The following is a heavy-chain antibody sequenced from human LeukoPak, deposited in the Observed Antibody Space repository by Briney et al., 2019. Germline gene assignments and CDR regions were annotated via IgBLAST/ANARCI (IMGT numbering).Heavy chain of an antibody. Sequence: GGSLRLSCAASGFTFSSSWMHWVRQAPGKGLAWVSRINSDGRSPFYADSVKGRFTISRDNAKNTLFLQMNSLRVEDTAVYYCATSSCGGDCYGNWLDPWGQGALVTVSS. CDR2: INSDGRSP. J-gene: IGHJ5*02. CDR3: ATSSCGGDCYGNWLDP. V-gene: IGHV3-74*01. CDR1: GFTFSSSW. D-gene: IGHD2-21*02.